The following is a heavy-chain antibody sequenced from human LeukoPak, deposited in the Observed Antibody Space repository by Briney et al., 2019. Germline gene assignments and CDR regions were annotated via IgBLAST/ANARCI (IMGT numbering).Heavy chain of an antibody. J-gene: IGHJ4*02. CDR3: AKVLSGYEFPGYDY. Sequence: GGSLRLSCAASGFTFSSYAMSCVRQAPGKGLEWVSAISGSGGSTYYADSVKGRFTISRDNSKNTLYLQMNSLRAEDTGLYYCAKVLSGYEFPGYDYWGQGTLVTVSS. CDR1: GFTFSSYA. D-gene: IGHD5-12*01. V-gene: IGHV3-23*01. CDR2: ISGSGGST.